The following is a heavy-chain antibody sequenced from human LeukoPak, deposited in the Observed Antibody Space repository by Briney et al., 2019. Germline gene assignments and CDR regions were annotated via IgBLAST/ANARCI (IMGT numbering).Heavy chain of an antibody. CDR3: ARLSGSSVDY. CDR1: GYRFTTYW. D-gene: IGHD1-26*01. V-gene: IGHV5-51*01. Sequence: GESLKISCKGSGYRFTTYWIGWVRQMPVKGLEWMGIIYPGDSDTRYSPSFQGHVTISADRSINTAYLQWSSLKASDTAMYYCARLSGSSVDYWGQGTLVTVSS. CDR2: IYPGDSDT. J-gene: IGHJ4*02.